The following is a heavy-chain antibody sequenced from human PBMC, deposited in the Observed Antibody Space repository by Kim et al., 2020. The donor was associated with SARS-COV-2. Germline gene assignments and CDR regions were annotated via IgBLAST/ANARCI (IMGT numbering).Heavy chain of an antibody. J-gene: IGHJ3*02. D-gene: IGHD3-10*01. CDR1: GFTFSNAW. CDR3: TTGNLWFGELYVNDAFDI. CDR2: IKSKTDGGTT. V-gene: IGHV3-15*01. Sequence: GGSLRLSCAASGFTFSNAWMSWVRQAPGKGLEWVGRIKSKTDGGTTDYAAPVKGRFTISRDDSKNTLYLQMNSLKTEDTDVYYCTTGNLWFGELYVNDAFDIWGQGTMVTVSS.